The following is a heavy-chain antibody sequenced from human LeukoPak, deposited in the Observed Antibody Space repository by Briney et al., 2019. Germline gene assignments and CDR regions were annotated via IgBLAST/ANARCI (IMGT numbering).Heavy chain of an antibody. CDR1: GYTFTAYY. Sequence: ASVKVSCKASGYTFTAYYLHWVRQAPGQGLEWMGWINPDSGGTNYVQKFQGRVTMTRDTSISTAYMELSGPSSDDTAVYYCARVTDETGQWGQGTLVTVPS. V-gene: IGHV1-2*02. CDR3: ARVTDETGQ. D-gene: IGHD2-21*02. CDR2: INPDSGGT. J-gene: IGHJ4*02.